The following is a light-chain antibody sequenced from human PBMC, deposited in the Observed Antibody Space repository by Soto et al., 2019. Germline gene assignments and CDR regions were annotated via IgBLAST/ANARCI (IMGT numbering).Light chain of an antibody. J-gene: IGKJ2*01. CDR3: MQGTQFPHT. CDR1: QSLVDSDGYTD. Sequence: DIVLTQTPLSSPVTRGEPASSSCRSSQSLVDSDGYTDLSWLHQRPGQPPRLLIYKVSSRFPGVPDRVSGSGAVTDFTLKISRVEAEDVGVYYCMQGTQFPHTFGQGTKLEIK. CDR2: KVS. V-gene: IGKV2-24*01.